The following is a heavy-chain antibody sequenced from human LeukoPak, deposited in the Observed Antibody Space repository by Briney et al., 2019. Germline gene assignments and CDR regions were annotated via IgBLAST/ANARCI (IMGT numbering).Heavy chain of an antibody. CDR1: GFTFSSYT. J-gene: IGHJ4*02. V-gene: IGHV3-23*01. Sequence: GGSLRLSCAASGFTFSSYTMSWVRQAPGKGLEWVSTITTSDGNTYYADSAKGRFTVSRDNSKNTLFLQMNSLRAEDTAVYYCAKDGGLWVSAHWGDSWGRGTLVTVSS. CDR2: ITTSDGNT. D-gene: IGHD7-27*01. CDR3: AKDGGLWVSAHWGDS.